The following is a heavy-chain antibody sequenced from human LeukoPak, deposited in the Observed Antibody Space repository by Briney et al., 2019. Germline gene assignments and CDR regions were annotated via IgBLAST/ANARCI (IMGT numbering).Heavy chain of an antibody. J-gene: IGHJ4*02. V-gene: IGHV5-51*01. D-gene: IGHD2-8*01. Sequence: GESLKISCEGSGYSFSNYWIGWVRQMPGKGLEWMGIIYPGDYETRYSPSFQGLVTISVDKSISTAYLQWSSLKASDTAMYYCAIPRGYCVNDSSFDHWGKGTLATVS. CDR3: AIPRGYCVNDSSFDH. CDR1: GYSFSNYW. CDR2: IYPGDYET.